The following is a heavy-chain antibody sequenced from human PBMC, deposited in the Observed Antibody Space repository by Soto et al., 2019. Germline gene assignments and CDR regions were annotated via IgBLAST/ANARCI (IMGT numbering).Heavy chain of an antibody. Sequence: PGGSLRLSCAASGFTFSSYALNWVRQAPGKGLEWVAEISGSGTTTYYAPSVKGRFIISSDSSKNTLYLQMYSLRAEDTAIYYCAKSLSELFSLGDFHCWGQGALVTVSS. CDR3: AKSLSELFSLGDFHC. V-gene: IGHV3-23*01. CDR1: GFTFSSYA. D-gene: IGHD2-21*01. CDR2: ISGSGTTT. J-gene: IGHJ4*02.